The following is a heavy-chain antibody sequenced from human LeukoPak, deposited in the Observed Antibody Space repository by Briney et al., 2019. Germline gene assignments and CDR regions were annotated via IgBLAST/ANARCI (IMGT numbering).Heavy chain of an antibody. Sequence: PGGSLRLSCAASGFTLSTYGMHWVRQAPGKGLEWVAFIRYDGSNKYYADSVKGRFTISRDNSKNAVYLQMNSLGAQDTAVYYCAKGGTTVTRYVDYWGQGTLVTVSS. J-gene: IGHJ4*02. CDR1: GFTLSTYG. CDR2: IRYDGSNK. V-gene: IGHV3-30*02. D-gene: IGHD4-17*01. CDR3: AKGGTTVTRYVDY.